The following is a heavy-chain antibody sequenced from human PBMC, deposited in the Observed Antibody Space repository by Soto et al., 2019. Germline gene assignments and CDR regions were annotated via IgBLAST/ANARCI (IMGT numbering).Heavy chain of an antibody. D-gene: IGHD3-22*01. CDR2: IYYSGST. J-gene: IGHJ3*02. V-gene: IGHV4-59*08. CDR1: GGSISSYY. Sequence: SETLSLTCTVSGGSISSYYWSWIRQHPGKGLEWIGYIYYSGSTYYNPSLKSRVTISVDTSKNQFSLKLSSVTAADTAVYYCARLERRNYYDSSGYRGAFDIWGQGTMVTVPS. CDR3: ARLERRNYYDSSGYRGAFDI.